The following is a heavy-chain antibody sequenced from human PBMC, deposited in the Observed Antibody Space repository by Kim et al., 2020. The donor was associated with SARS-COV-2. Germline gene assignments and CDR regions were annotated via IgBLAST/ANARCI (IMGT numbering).Heavy chain of an antibody. CDR1: GHSFSDYY. V-gene: IGHV1-2*02. D-gene: IGHD3-3*01. CDR3: AREIYAVVMVYYNGMDV. Sequence: ASVKVSCKASGHSFSDYYIHWVRQAPGQGLEWMGWINPKNGGTNYAQKFHGRVTMTRDTSTSTAYMDLSRLTSDDTAEYYCAREIYAVVMVYYNGMDVWGQGTTVTVSS. CDR2: INPKNGGT. J-gene: IGHJ6*02.